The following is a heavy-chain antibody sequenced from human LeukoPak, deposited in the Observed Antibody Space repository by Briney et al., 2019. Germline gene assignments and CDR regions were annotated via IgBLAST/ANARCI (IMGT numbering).Heavy chain of an antibody. CDR2: INHSGST. CDR3: ASGDGYNSLVY. J-gene: IGHJ4*02. V-gene: IGHV4-34*01. CDR1: GGSFSGYY. D-gene: IGHD5-24*01. Sequence: SETLSLTCAVYGGSFSGYYWSWIRQPPGKGLEWIGEINHSGSTNYNPSLKSRVTISVDTSKNQFSLKLSSVTAADTAVYYCASGDGYNSLVYWGQGTLVTVSS.